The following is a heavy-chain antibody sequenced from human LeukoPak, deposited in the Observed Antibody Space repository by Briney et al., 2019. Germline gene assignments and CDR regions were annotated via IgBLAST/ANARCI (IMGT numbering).Heavy chain of an antibody. Sequence: GGSLRLSCAASGLTFSSYEMNWVRQAPGKGLEWVSYISSSGRTIYYADSVKGRFTISRDNAKNSLYLQMNSLRAEDTAVYYCASERLSAFDIWGQGTMVTVSS. J-gene: IGHJ3*02. D-gene: IGHD6-25*01. CDR1: GLTFSSYE. CDR3: ASERLSAFDI. CDR2: ISSSGRTI. V-gene: IGHV3-48*03.